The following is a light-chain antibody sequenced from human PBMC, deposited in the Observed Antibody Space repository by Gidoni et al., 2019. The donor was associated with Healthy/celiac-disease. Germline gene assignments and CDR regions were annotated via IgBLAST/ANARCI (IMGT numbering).Light chain of an antibody. Sequence: QLVLTQSPSASASLGASVKLTCTLSSGHSSYAIAWHQQQPEKGPRYLMKLNSDGSHSKGDGPPDRFSGSSSGAERYLTISSLQSEDEADYYCQTWGTGINWVFGGGTKLTVL. J-gene: IGLJ3*02. CDR2: LNSDGSH. CDR3: QTWGTGINWV. CDR1: SGHSSYA. V-gene: IGLV4-69*01.